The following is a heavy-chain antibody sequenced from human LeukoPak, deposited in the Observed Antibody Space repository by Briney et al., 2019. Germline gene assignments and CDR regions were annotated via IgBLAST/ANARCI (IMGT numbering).Heavy chain of an antibody. J-gene: IGHJ4*02. CDR2: IHNGGST. CDR1: GFPVSSNY. CDR3: AKGRVVALYYFDY. Sequence: PGGSLRLSCAASGFPVSSNYMSWVRQAPGKGLEWVSVIHNGGSTFYADSVKGRFTISRDSSKNTLYLQMNSLRADDTAVYYCAKGRVVALYYFDYWGQGTLVTVSS. V-gene: IGHV3-53*01. D-gene: IGHD2-15*01.